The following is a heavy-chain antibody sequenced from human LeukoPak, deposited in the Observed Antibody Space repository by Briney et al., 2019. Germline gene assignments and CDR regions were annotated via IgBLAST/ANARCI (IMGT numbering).Heavy chain of an antibody. CDR3: SRDRVLGSGSTDC. CDR1: GFTFSDHW. D-gene: IGHD3-10*01. J-gene: IGHJ4*02. Sequence: GGSLRLSCAASGFTFSDHWMHWVRQAPGKGLVWVSHINGAGSHSTYADSVKGRFTISRDNAKNTLYLQMNSLRAEDMAVYYCSRDRVLGSGSTDCWGQGTLVTVSS. CDR2: INGAGSHS. V-gene: IGHV3-74*01.